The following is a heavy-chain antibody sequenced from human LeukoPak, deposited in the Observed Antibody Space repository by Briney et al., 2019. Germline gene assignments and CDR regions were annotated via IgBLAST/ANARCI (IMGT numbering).Heavy chain of an antibody. V-gene: IGHV5-51*01. CDR2: IYPGDSDT. J-gene: IGHJ6*02. CDR3: ARGDHCSTSSCFTGADYGMDV. Sequence: GESLKISCKGSGYTFTDYWIGWVRQMPGKGLEWMGIIYPGDSDTKYSPSFQGQVTISADKSINTAYLQWRSLKATDPAMYYCARGDHCSTSSCFTGADYGMDVWGRGTTVTVSS. CDR1: GYTFTDYW. D-gene: IGHD2-2*02.